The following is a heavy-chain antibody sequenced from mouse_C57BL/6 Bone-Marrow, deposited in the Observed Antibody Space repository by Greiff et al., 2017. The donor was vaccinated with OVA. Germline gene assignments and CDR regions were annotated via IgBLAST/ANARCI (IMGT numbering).Heavy chain of an antibody. D-gene: IGHD3-3*01. CDR1: GYTFTSYW. Sequence: QVQLQQSGAELVMPGASVKLSCKASGYTFTSYWMHWVKQRPGQGLEWIGEIDPSDSYTNYNQKFKGKATLTVDTSSSTAYMQLSSLTSEDSAVYYCAREGGTRGYAMDYWGQGTSVTVSS. J-gene: IGHJ4*01. CDR3: AREGGTRGYAMDY. V-gene: IGHV1-69*01. CDR2: IDPSDSYT.